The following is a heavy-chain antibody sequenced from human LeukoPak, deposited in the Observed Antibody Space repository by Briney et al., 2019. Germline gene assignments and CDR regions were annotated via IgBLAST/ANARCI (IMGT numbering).Heavy chain of an antibody. CDR3: ARLGAGPTYYDFWSGYSSFYFDY. V-gene: IGHV4-39*01. CDR1: GVSTSSSNYY. D-gene: IGHD3-3*01. CDR2: IHYSGNT. J-gene: IGHJ4*02. Sequence: SETLSLTCTVSGVSTSSSNYYWGWIRQPPGKGLEWIGGIHYSGNTYYNPSLKSRVTISVDTSKNQFSLKLSSVTAADTAVYYCARLGAGPTYYDFWSGYSSFYFDYWGQGTLVTVSS.